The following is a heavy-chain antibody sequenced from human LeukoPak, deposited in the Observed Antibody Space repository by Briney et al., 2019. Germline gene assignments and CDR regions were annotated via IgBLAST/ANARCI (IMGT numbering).Heavy chain of an antibody. V-gene: IGHV3-33*08. Sequence: GGSLRLSCGASGLTFSDDWMSWVRQAPGKGLEWVAVIWYDGSNKYYADSVKGRFTISRDNSKNTLYLQMNSLRAEDTAVYYCARAASDSSGYYDYWGQGTLVTVSS. CDR1: GLTFSDDW. CDR3: ARAASDSSGYYDY. CDR2: IWYDGSNK. D-gene: IGHD3-22*01. J-gene: IGHJ4*02.